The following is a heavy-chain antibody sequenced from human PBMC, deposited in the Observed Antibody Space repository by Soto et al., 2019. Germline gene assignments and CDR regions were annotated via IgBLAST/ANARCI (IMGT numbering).Heavy chain of an antibody. D-gene: IGHD1-7*01. CDR2: ISYSGHT. Sequence: SETLSLTCTVSGGSITSITNHYCSWIRQPPGKGLEWIGYISYSGHTSYNPSLKSRVILSVDTSKNQVPLNLASVTAADTAVYYCATQGFGTLHGLVDVWGQGTTVTVSS. J-gene: IGHJ6*02. V-gene: IGHV4-59*08. CDR1: GGSITSITNHY. CDR3: ATQGFGTLHGLVDV.